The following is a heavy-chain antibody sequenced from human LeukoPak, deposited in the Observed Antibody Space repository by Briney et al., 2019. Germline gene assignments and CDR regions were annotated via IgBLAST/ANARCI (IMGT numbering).Heavy chain of an antibody. J-gene: IGHJ5*02. D-gene: IGHD3-3*01. Sequence: SETLSLTCAVYGGSFSGYSWSWIRQPPGKGLEWIGEINHSGSTNYNPSLKSRVTISVDTSKNQFSLKLSSVTAADTAVYYCARLEYYDFWSGSKFGNWFDPWGQGTLVTVSS. V-gene: IGHV4-34*01. CDR1: GGSFSGYS. CDR3: ARLEYYDFWSGSKFGNWFDP. CDR2: INHSGST.